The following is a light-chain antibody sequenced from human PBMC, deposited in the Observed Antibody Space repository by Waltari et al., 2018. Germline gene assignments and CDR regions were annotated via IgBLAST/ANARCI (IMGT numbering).Light chain of an antibody. CDR2: AAS. CDR1: QSISSY. CDR3: QQSYSTPPL. J-gene: IGKJ4*01. Sequence: DIQMTQSPSSLSASVGDRVTITCRASQSISSYVNWYQQKPGKAPKLLIYAASSLQSGVPSRFSGSGSGTDFTLTISSLQPEDFATYYCQQSYSTPPLFGGGTKVEIK. V-gene: IGKV1-39*01.